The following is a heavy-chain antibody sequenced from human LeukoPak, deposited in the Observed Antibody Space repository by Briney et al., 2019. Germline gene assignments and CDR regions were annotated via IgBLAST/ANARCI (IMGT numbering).Heavy chain of an antibody. V-gene: IGHV3-33*01. CDR2: IWYDGSNK. J-gene: IGHJ3*02. CDR3: ARETDNNSWSWDI. D-gene: IGHD6-13*01. CDR1: GFTFSTYV. Sequence: QTGRSLRLSCAASGFTFSTYVMHWVRQAPGKRLEWVSVIWYDGSNKYYADSVRGRFTISRDNSKNTLYLQMNSLRAEDTAVYYCARETDNNSWSWDIWGQGTMVTVSS.